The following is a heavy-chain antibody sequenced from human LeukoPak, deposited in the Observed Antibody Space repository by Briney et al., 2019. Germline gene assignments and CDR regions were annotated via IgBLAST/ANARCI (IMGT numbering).Heavy chain of an antibody. Sequence: GASVKVSCKASGYSFNSQGMNWVRQAPGQGLEWMGWINTDSGNPTYAQGFTGRFVFSLDSSVSTAYLQISNLMPEDTAKYYCAREILRFDIWGQGKMVIVSS. CDR1: GYSFNSQG. V-gene: IGHV7-4-1*02. J-gene: IGHJ3*02. CDR3: AREILRFDI. CDR2: INTDSGNP. D-gene: IGHD2-15*01.